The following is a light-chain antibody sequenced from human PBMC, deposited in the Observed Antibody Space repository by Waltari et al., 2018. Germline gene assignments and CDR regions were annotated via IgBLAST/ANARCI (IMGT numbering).Light chain of an antibody. CDR1: QSVNSN. CDR3: QQYDNWPEYS. CDR2: GAS. J-gene: IGKJ2*01. V-gene: IGKV3-15*01. Sequence: EIVMTQSPATLSVSPGERATLSCWASQSVNSNLAWYQHKPGQAPRLLIYGASTRATGIPASFSGSGSGTEFTLTISSLQSEDFAVYCCQQYDNWPEYSFGQGTKLEI.